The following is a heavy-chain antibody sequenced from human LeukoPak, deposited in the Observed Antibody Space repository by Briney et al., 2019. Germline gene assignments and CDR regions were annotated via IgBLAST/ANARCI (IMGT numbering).Heavy chain of an antibody. D-gene: IGHD5-24*01. CDR3: ARDDGYKTPFDY. Sequence: SETLSLTCTVSGGSISSYYWSWIRQPPGKGLEWIGYIYYSGSTNYNPSLKSRVTISVDTSKNQFSLKLSSVTAADTAVYYCARDDGYKTPFDYWGQGTLVTVSS. CDR1: GGSISSYY. J-gene: IGHJ4*02. V-gene: IGHV4-59*01. CDR2: IYYSGST.